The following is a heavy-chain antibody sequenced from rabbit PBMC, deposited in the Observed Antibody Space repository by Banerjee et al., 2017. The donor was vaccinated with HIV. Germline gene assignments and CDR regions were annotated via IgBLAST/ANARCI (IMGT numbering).Heavy chain of an antibody. V-gene: IGHV1S40*01. Sequence: QSLEESGGDLVKPGASLTLTCTASGFSFSSGFWICWVRQAPGKGLEWIGCIGAGSGTTYYASWAKGRFTSSKTSSATVALQMTSLTAADTATYFCARGSAYAGAGYAGYGLLGYGMDLWGPGTLVTVS. CDR1: GFSFSSGFW. J-gene: IGHJ6*01. D-gene: IGHD4-2*01. CDR2: IGAGSGTT. CDR3: ARGSAYAGAGYAGYGLLGYGMDL.